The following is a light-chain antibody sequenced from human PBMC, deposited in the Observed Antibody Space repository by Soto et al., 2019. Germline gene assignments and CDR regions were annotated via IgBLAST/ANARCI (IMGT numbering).Light chain of an antibody. CDR1: SSDIGGYKY. CDR2: DVT. J-gene: IGLJ2*01. CDR3: TSYASSSTPVA. V-gene: IGLV2-14*03. Sequence: QSALTQPASVSGSPGQSITISCTGTSSDIGGYKYVSWYQHHPGTAPKLMIYDVTNRPSGVSNRFSGSKSGNTASLTISGLQAEDEGDYYCTSYASSSTPVAFGGGTKVTVL.